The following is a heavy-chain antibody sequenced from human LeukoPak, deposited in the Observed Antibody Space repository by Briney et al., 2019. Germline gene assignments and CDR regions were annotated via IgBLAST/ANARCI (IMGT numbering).Heavy chain of an antibody. CDR1: GGTFSTYA. D-gene: IGHD6-13*01. Sequence: GASVKVSCKASGGTFSTYAISWVRQAPGQGLEWLGGIIPIFGTANYAQKFQGRVTITADESTSTVYMELSSLRSEDTAMYYCTRGALAIAAAGGDAFDIWGQGTMVTVSS. CDR2: IIPIFGTA. V-gene: IGHV1-69*13. J-gene: IGHJ3*02. CDR3: TRGALAIAAAGGDAFDI.